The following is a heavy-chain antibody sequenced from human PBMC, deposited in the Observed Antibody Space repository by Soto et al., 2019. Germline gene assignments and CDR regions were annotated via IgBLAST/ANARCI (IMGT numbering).Heavy chain of an antibody. CDR1: GFTFSRYW. J-gene: IGHJ2*01. CDR2: IKQDGSEK. CDR3: ARDPSGNFSL. Sequence: EVQLVESGGGLVQPGGSLRLSCAASGFTFSRYWMSWVRQAPGKGLEWVANIKQDGSEKYYVDSVKGRFTISRDNAKNSLYLQMNSLRAVVTAVFYCARDPSGNFSLWGRGNLVTVSS. V-gene: IGHV3-7*05.